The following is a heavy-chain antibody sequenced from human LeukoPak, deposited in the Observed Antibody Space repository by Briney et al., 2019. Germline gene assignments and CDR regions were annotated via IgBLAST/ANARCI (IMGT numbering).Heavy chain of an antibody. V-gene: IGHV3-48*04. CDR1: GFTFSSYS. J-gene: IGHJ6*03. CDR3: ARDRLYYYDSSGYYMDV. D-gene: IGHD3-22*01. CDR2: ISSSSGTI. Sequence: GGSLRLSCAASGFTFSSYSMNWVRQAPGKGLEWVSYISSSSGTIYYADSVKGRFTISRDNAKNSLYLQMNSLRAEDTAVYYCARDRLYYYDSSGYYMDVWGKGTTVTIFS.